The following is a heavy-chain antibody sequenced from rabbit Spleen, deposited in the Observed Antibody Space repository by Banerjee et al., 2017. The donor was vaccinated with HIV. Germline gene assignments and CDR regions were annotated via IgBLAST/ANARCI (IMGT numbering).Heavy chain of an antibody. CDR2: IYAGSSGVT. D-gene: IGHD7-1*01. CDR3: ARDLVTAIGWNFAL. J-gene: IGHJ4*01. V-gene: IGHV1S45*01. CDR1: GFSFSSKAV. Sequence: QQQLVESGGGLVKPGASLTLTCKASGFSFSSKAVMCWVRQAPGKGLEWIACIYAGSSGVTYYASWAKGRFTISKTSSTTVTLQMTSLTVADTATYFCARDLVTAIGWNFALWGPGTLVTVS.